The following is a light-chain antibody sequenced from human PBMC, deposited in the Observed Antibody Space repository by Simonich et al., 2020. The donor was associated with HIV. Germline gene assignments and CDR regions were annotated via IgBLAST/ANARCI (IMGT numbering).Light chain of an antibody. J-gene: IGKJ2*01. CDR3: QQYGSSPYT. Sequence: EIVMTQSPATLSVSPGERATLSCRASQSVGSNLVWYQQKPGQAPRLLIYGASSRATGIPDRFSGSGSGTDFTLTISRLEPEDFAVYYCQQYGSSPYTFGQGTKLEIK. V-gene: IGKV3-20*01. CDR2: GAS. CDR1: QSVGSN.